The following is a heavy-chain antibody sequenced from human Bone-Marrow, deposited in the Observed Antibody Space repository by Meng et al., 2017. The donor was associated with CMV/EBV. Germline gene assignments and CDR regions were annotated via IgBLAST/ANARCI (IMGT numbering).Heavy chain of an antibody. CDR2: IYYSGST. CDR1: GGSISSSSYY. Sequence: SETLSLTCTVSGGSISSSSYYWGWIRQPPGKGLEWIGSIYYSGSTYYNPSLKSRVTISVVTSKNQFSLKLSSVTAADTAVYYCARDRYYYDSSGYYYDEYYFDYWGQGTLVTVSS. D-gene: IGHD3-22*01. J-gene: IGHJ4*02. CDR3: ARDRYYYDSSGYYYDEYYFDY. V-gene: IGHV4-39*07.